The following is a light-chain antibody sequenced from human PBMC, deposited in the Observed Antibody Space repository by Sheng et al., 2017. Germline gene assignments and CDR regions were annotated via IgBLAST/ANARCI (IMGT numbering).Light chain of an antibody. V-gene: IGKV1-39*01. Sequence: DIQMTQSPSSLSASVGDRVTITCRASQSISSYLNWYQQKPGKAPKLLIYAASSLQSGVPSRFSGSGSGTDFTLTISSLQPEDFATYYCQQSYSTPLYTFGQGTEDWRSN. CDR3: QQSYSTPLYT. CDR2: AAS. CDR1: QSISSY. J-gene: IGKJ2*01.